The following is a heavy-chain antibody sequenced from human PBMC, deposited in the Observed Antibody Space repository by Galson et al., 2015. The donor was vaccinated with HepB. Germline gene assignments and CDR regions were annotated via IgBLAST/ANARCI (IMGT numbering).Heavy chain of an antibody. CDR1: GFTFSSYA. CDR2: IGVNDGSI. CDR3: AKGRPERPPEHRGYDLPDY. V-gene: IGHV3-23*01. D-gene: IGHD5-12*01. J-gene: IGHJ4*02. Sequence: SLRLSCAASGFTFSSYAMSWVRQAPGKGLEWVSGIGVNDGSIYYANSVRGRFTISGDNSKNALYLQVNSLRVEDTAIYYCAKGRPERPPEHRGYDLPDYWGQGTLVTVSS.